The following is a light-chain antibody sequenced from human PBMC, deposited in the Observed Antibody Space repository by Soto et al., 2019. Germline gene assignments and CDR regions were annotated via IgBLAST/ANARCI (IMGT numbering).Light chain of an antibody. V-gene: IGKV2D-29*01. CDR2: EVS. CDR3: MQGTQFPIT. CDR1: QSLLYSDGRTY. Sequence: DIVLTQTPLSLSVTPGQPASISCKSSQSLLYSDGRTYLYWYLQRPGHPPHLMIYEVSNRFSGVPARFSGSGSGKDFTLKISRVEAEDVGVYYCMQGTQFPITFGQGTRLDIK. J-gene: IGKJ5*01.